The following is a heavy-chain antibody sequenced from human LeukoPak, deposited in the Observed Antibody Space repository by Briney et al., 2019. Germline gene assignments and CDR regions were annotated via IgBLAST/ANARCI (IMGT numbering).Heavy chain of an antibody. V-gene: IGHV1-18*01. CDR1: GYTFTSYG. CDR2: ISAYNGNT. Sequence: ASVNVSCKASGYTFTSYGISWVRQAPGQGLEWMGWISAYNGNTNYAQKLQGRVTMTTDTSTSAAYMELRSLRSDDTAVYYCARVRGYYYDSSQPGYFDYWGQGTLVTVSS. D-gene: IGHD3-22*01. J-gene: IGHJ4*02. CDR3: ARVRGYYYDSSQPGYFDY.